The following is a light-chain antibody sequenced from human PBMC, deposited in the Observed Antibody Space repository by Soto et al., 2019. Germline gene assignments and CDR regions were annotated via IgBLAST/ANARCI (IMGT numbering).Light chain of an antibody. CDR3: SSYTSSSPVV. CDR2: EVS. V-gene: IGLV2-14*01. Sequence: QSALTQPASVSGSPGQSITISCTGTSSDVGGYNSVSWYQHHPGKAPKLMIYEVSNRPSGVSNRFSGSKSGNTASLTISGLQTEDEAHYYCSSYTSSSPVVFGGGTKLTVL. CDR1: SSDVGGYNS. J-gene: IGLJ2*01.